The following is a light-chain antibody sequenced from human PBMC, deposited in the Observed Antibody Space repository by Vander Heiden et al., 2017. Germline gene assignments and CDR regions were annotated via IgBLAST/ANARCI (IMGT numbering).Light chain of an antibody. CDR2: EVT. J-gene: IGLJ1*01. Sequence: QSALTQPASVSGSPGQSIAIACTGTSSDVGAYNYVSWDQQHPGKVPKLIIYEVTKRPSGVSDRFSGSKSGNTASLTISGLQAEDEADYYCSSDTTSSTGVFGTGTMVTVL. CDR3: SSDTTSSTGV. CDR1: SSDVGAYNY. V-gene: IGLV2-14*01.